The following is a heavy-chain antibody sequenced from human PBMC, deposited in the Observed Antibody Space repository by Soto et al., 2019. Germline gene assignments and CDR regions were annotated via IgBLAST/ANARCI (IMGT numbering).Heavy chain of an antibody. D-gene: IGHD3-22*01. Sequence: EVQLVESGGGMIQPGGYLRLSCAASGFTFSSNDMNWVRQAPGKGLEWVSLIYSGGSTYYADSVKGRLTISRDNSKNTLYLQMSSLRADDTAVYYCATRPLLPGAPWGQGTMVTVSS. CDR3: ATRPLLPGAP. CDR2: IYSGGST. V-gene: IGHV3-53*01. J-gene: IGHJ3*01. CDR1: GFTFSSND.